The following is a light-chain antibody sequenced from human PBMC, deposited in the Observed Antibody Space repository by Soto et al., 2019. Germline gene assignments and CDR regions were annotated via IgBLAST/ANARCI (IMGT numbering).Light chain of an antibody. CDR3: QQYDSSPRT. Sequence: EIVLTQSPDTLSLSPGETATLSCRASQSVSSTKLAWYQQRPGQAPRLVIFGASSRATGIPDRFRGSGSGTDFTLTINRLEPDDFAVYYCQQYDSSPRTFGQGTSLEIK. V-gene: IGKV3-20*01. CDR1: QSVSSTK. J-gene: IGKJ2*01. CDR2: GAS.